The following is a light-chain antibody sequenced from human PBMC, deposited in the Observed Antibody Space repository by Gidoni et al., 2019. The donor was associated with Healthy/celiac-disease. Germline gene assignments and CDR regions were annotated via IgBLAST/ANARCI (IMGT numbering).Light chain of an antibody. CDR3: MQALQTPPWT. CDR2: LGS. Sequence: DIVMTQSPLSLPVTPGEPASISCRSSQSLLHSNGYNYLDWYLQKPGQSPQLLIYLGSNRASGVPDRFSGRGSGTDFTLEISSVEAEDVGVYYCMQALQTPPWTFGQGTKVEIK. CDR1: QSLLHSNGYNY. J-gene: IGKJ1*01. V-gene: IGKV2-28*01.